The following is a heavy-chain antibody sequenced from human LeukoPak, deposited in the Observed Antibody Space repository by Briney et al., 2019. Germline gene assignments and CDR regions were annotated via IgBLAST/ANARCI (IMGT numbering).Heavy chain of an antibody. D-gene: IGHD3-10*01. CDR3: TSRGFGPGYYFDY. CDR2: IRSKANSYAT. J-gene: IGHJ4*02. V-gene: IGHV3-73*01. Sequence: PGGSLRLSCAASGFTFSGSAMHWVRQASGKGLEWVGRIRSKANSYATAYAASVKGRFTISRDDSKNTAYLQMNSLKTEDTAVYYCTSRGFGPGYYFDYWGQGTLVTVSS. CDR1: GFTFSGSA.